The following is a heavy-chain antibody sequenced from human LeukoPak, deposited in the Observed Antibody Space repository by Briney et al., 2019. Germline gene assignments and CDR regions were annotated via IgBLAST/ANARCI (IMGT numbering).Heavy chain of an antibody. CDR2: ISYDGSNK. CDR3: ARYYYDSSGDYYYYYYMDV. CDR1: GFTFSSYA. J-gene: IGHJ6*03. Sequence: SGGSLRLSCAASGFTFSSYAMHWVRQAPGKGLEWVTIISYDGSNKYYADSVKGRFTISRDNAKNSLYLQMNSLRAEDTAVYYCARYYYDSSGDYYYYYYMDVWGKGTTVTISS. D-gene: IGHD3-22*01. V-gene: IGHV3-30*04.